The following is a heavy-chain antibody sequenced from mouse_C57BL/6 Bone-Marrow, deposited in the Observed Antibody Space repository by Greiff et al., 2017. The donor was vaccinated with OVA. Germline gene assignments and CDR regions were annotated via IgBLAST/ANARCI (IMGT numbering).Heavy chain of an antibody. J-gene: IGHJ2*01. CDR3: ARYSNYGGYYFDY. D-gene: IGHD2-5*01. Sequence: VQLQQPGAELVKPGASVKLSCKASGYTFTSYWMHWVKQRPGQGLEWIGMIHPNSGSTNYNEKFKSKATLTVDKSSSTAYMQLSSLTSEDSAVYYCARYSNYGGYYFDYWGQGTTLTAAS. V-gene: IGHV1-64*01. CDR2: IHPNSGST. CDR1: GYTFTSYW.